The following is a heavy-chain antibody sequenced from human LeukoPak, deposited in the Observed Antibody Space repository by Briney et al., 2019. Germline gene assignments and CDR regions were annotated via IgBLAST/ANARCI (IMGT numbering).Heavy chain of an antibody. CDR3: AREENDYGDYVTFDI. V-gene: IGHV3-48*03. CDR2: ISSSGSTI. J-gene: IGHJ3*02. Sequence: PGGSLRLSCAASGFTFSSYVMNWVRQAPGKGLEWVSYISSSGSTIYYADSVKGRFTISRDNAKNSLYLQMNSLRAEDTAVYYCAREENDYGDYVTFDIWGQGTMVTVSS. CDR1: GFTFSSYV. D-gene: IGHD4-17*01.